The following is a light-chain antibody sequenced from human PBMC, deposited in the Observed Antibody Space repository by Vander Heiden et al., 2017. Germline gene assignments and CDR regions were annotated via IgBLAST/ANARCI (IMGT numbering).Light chain of an antibody. J-gene: IGKJ2*01. V-gene: IGKV4-1*01. CDR1: QSVFYSSNNKNC. CDR3: QQDDSTPYT. CDR2: WAS. Sequence: DIVLTQSPDSLAVSLGERATINCKSSQSVFYSSNNKNCLAWYQQKPGQPPKLLIYWASTRESGVPDRFSGSGSGTDFTLTISSLQTEDVAVYYCQQDDSTPYTFGQGTKMEIK.